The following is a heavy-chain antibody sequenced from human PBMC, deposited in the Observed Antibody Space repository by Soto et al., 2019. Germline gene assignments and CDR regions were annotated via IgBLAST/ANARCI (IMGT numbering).Heavy chain of an antibody. Sequence: QVQLQESGPGLVKPSQTLSLTCTVSGGSISSGGYYWSWIRQHPGKGLEWIGYIYYSGSTYYNPSLKSRVTISVDTSKNQFSLKLRSVTAADTAVYYCARDPKAVTTVTQAGWYFDLWGRGTLVTVSS. CDR3: ARDPKAVTTVTQAGWYFDL. V-gene: IGHV4-31*03. CDR1: GGSISSGGYY. CDR2: IYYSGST. D-gene: IGHD4-17*01. J-gene: IGHJ2*01.